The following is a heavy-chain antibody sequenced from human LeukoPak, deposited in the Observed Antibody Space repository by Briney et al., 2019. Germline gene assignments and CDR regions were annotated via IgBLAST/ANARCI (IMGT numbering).Heavy chain of an antibody. Sequence: PGGSLILSCAASGFSVSSNYMRWGRQAPGEGVEWGSVIYSGGSTYHADSLKGRFTISRDNSKNTLYLQMNSLRAEDTAVYYCARGHSSSWLAFDIWGQGTMVTVSS. CDR3: ARGHSSSWLAFDI. CDR2: IYSGGST. D-gene: IGHD6-13*01. V-gene: IGHV3-53*01. CDR1: GFSVSSNY. J-gene: IGHJ3*02.